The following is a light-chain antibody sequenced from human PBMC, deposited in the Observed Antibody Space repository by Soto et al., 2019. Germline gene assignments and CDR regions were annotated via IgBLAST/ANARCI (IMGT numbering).Light chain of an antibody. V-gene: IGKV3-11*01. CDR1: QSVGSN. CDR2: DAS. CDR3: QHRTNWPA. J-gene: IGKJ4*01. Sequence: EIVLTQSPATLSLSPGARATLSCRASQSVGSNLAWYQHKPGQAPRLLIWDASSRATGIPARFSGSGSGTEFTLTISSLEPEDFAVYYCQHRTNWPAFGGGTKVEIK.